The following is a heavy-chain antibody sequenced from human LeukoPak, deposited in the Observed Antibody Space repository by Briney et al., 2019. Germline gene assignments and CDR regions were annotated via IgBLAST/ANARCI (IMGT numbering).Heavy chain of an antibody. V-gene: IGHV3-23*01. CDR3: AKDVGYCSGGSCYEGDY. J-gene: IGHJ4*02. CDR2: ISGSGGST. Sequence: GGSLRLSCAASGFTFSSYAMSWVRQAPGKGLEWVSAISGSGGSTYYADSVKGRFTISRDNSKNTLYLQMNSLRAEDTAVYYCAKDVGYCSGGSCYEGDYWGQGTLVTVSS. CDR1: GFTFSSYA. D-gene: IGHD2-15*01.